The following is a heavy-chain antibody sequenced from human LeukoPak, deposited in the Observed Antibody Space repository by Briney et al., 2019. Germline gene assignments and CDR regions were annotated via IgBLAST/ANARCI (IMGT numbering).Heavy chain of an antibody. CDR3: ARNNCSSTSCYQYYYYYYGMDV. J-gene: IGHJ6*02. Sequence: SETLSLTCTVSGGSISNSGYFWGWIRQSPGKGLEWIGSISYSGSTYYNPSLKSRVTISVDTSKNQFSLKLSSVTAADAAVYYCARNNCSSTSCYQYYYYYYGMDVWGQGTTVTVSS. D-gene: IGHD2-2*01. CDR2: ISYSGST. CDR1: GGSISNSGYF. V-gene: IGHV4-39*01.